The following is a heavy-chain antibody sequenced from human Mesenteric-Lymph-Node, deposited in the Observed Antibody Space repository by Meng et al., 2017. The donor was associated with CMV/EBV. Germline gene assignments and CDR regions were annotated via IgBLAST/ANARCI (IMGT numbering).Heavy chain of an antibody. CDR3: ARVYSVGVPAASYGMDV. J-gene: IGHJ6*02. Sequence: ASVKVSCKASGYTFTSYYMHWVRQAPGQGLEWMGIINPSGGSTSYAQKFQGRVTMTRDTSTSTAYMELSSLRSEDTAVYYCARVYSVGVPAASYGMDVWGQGTTVTVSS. CDR2: INPSGGST. D-gene: IGHD2-2*01. V-gene: IGHV1-46*01. CDR1: GYTFTSYY.